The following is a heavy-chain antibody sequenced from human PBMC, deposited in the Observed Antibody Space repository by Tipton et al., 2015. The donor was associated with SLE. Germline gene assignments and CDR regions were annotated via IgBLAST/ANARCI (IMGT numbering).Heavy chain of an antibody. CDR3: ARDIGDCSGHLCSNWFDP. CDR2: IYYSGNT. V-gene: IGHV4-59*11. D-gene: IGHD2-15*01. CDR1: GGSFSTHY. Sequence: TLSLTCTVSGGSFSTHYWSWIRQPPGKGLEWIGYIYYSGNTNYNPSLKSRVTISIDTPKNHFSLKLRSVTAVDTAMYYCARDIGDCSGHLCSNWFDPWGQGTLVTVSS. J-gene: IGHJ5*02.